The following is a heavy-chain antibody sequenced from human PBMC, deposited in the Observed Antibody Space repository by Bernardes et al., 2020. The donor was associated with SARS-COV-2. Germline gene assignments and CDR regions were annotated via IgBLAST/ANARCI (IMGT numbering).Heavy chain of an antibody. J-gene: IGHJ4*02. CDR3: ARDRGKGQDHFHY. CDR2: INPSSGGT. V-gene: IGHV1-2*02. Sequence: ASVKVSCKASGYTFTDYYMHWVRQAPGQGLEWMGWINPSSGGTNFAREFQGRVTMTRDTSISTAYMEVSRLRSDDTAVYYCARDRGKGQDHFHYWGQGTLVTVSS. D-gene: IGHD3-10*01. CDR1: GYTFTDYY.